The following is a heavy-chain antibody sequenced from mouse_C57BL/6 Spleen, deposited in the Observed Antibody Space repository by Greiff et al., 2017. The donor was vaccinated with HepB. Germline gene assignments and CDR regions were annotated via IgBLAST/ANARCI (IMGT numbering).Heavy chain of an antibody. J-gene: IGHJ2*01. V-gene: IGHV5-12*01. D-gene: IGHD1-1*01. CDR1: GFTFSDYY. Sequence: EVKLQESGGGLVQPGGSLKLSCAASGFTFSDYYMYWVRQTPEKRLEWVAYISNGGGSTYYPDTVKGRFTISRDNAKNTLYLQMSRLKSEDTAMYYCARQGTTVVAPDYWGQGTTLTVSS. CDR3: ARQGTTVVAPDY. CDR2: ISNGGGST.